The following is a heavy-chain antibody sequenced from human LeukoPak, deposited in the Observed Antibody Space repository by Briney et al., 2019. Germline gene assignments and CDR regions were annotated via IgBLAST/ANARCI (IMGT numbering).Heavy chain of an antibody. V-gene: IGHV1-69*13. Sequence: RASVNVSCKASGGTFSSYAISWVRQAPGQGLEWMGGIIPIFGTANYAQKFQGRVTITADESTSTAYMELSSLRSEDTAVYYCARDLGGAAVPRDIWGQGTMVTVSS. J-gene: IGHJ3*02. CDR3: ARDLGGAAVPRDI. D-gene: IGHD6-25*01. CDR1: GGTFSSYA. CDR2: IIPIFGTA.